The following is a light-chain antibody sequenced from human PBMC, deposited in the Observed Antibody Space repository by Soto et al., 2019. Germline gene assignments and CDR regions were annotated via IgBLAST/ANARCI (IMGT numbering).Light chain of an antibody. CDR3: QQRSNWPWT. CDR1: QSVSSY. CDR2: DAS. J-gene: IGKJ1*01. V-gene: IGKV3-11*01. Sequence: EIVFTQSPATLSLSPGERATLSCRASQSVSSYLAWYQQKPGQAPRLLIYDASNRATGIPARFSGSGSGTDFTLTISSLEPEDFAVYYCQQRSNWPWTFGQGTKVDSK.